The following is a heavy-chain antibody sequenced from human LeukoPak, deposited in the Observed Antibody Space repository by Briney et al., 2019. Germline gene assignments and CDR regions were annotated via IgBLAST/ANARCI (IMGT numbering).Heavy chain of an antibody. Sequence: GGSLRLSCAASGFTVSSNFLSWVRQPPGKGLEWVSDIYSGGSTYYADSVKGRFTISRDNAKNSLYLQMNSLRAEDTAVYYCARRFGYWGQGTLVTVSS. D-gene: IGHD3-10*01. CDR2: IYSGGST. CDR1: GFTVSSNF. V-gene: IGHV3-53*01. CDR3: ARRFGY. J-gene: IGHJ4*02.